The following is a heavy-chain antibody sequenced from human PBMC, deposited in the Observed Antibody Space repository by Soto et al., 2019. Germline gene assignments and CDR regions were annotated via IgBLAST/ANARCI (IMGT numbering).Heavy chain of an antibody. D-gene: IGHD6-13*01. CDR1: GGSISSGDYY. CDR2: IYYSGST. CDR3: AREGSSSWYYFDH. V-gene: IGHV4-30-4*01. Sequence: QVQLQESGPGLVKPSQTLSLTCTVSGGSISSGDYYWSWIRQPPGKGLEWMGYIYYSGSTYYNPSLKGRVSISLDTSKNQFSLTLSSVTAADTAVYYCAREGSSSWYYFDHWGQGTLVTGSS. J-gene: IGHJ4*02.